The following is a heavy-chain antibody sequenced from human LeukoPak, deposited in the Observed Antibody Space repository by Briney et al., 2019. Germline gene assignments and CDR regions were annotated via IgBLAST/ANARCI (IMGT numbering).Heavy chain of an antibody. CDR2: VSAGQHA. J-gene: IGHJ4*02. CDR3: ESEARGYHYTYFAY. V-gene: IGHV3-13*01. CDR1: GGTLGGHV. D-gene: IGHD5-18*01. Sequence: GGSLRLSCTASGGTLGGHVRHWVRQTPGDGLELVAAVSAGQHAFYAGSVRGRFTVSREDAKNSLYLQMNSLSAGDPAVYYCESEARGYHYTYFAYWGQGSLVTVSS.